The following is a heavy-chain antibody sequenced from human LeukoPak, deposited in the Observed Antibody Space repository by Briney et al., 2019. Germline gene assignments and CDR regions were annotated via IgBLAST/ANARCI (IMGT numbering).Heavy chain of an antibody. CDR3: ARRAGYDYGQIDH. CDR2: INDSGST. V-gene: IGHV4-34*01. Sequence: PSETLSLTCAVYGGSFSGYYWSWIRQPPGKGLEWIGEINDSGSTNYNPSLKSRVTISVDTSSNRVSLKVDSVTAADTAVYYCARRAGYDYGQIDHWGRGTLVTVSS. J-gene: IGHJ4*02. D-gene: IGHD5-18*01. CDR1: GGSFSGYY.